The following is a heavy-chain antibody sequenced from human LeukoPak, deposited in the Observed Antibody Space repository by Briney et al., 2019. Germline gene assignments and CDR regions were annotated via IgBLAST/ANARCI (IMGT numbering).Heavy chain of an antibody. J-gene: IGHJ4*02. CDR1: GFTFSSYS. CDR2: ISSSGTTI. CDR3: ARGGIPPDY. Sequence: PGGSLRLSCAASGFTFSSYSMNWVRQAPGKGLEWVSYISSSGTTIYYADSVKGRFTISSDNAKNSLYLQMNSLRAEDTAVYYCARGGIPPDYWGQGTLVTVSS. V-gene: IGHV3-48*04. D-gene: IGHD2-2*02.